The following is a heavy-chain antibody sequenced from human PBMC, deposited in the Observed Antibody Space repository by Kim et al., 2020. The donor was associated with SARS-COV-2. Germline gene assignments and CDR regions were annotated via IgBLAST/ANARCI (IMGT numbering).Heavy chain of an antibody. Sequence: GGSLRLSCAASGFTFSSYAMSWVRQAPGKGLEWVSAISCSGGSTYYADSVKGRFTISRDNSKNTLYLQMNSLRAEDTTVYYCAKDLLLWFGELNLWEPEFDNWGQGTLVTVSS. J-gene: IGHJ4*02. CDR2: ISCSGGST. CDR1: GFTFSSYA. D-gene: IGHD3-10*01. V-gene: IGHV3-23*01. CDR3: AKDLLLWFGELNLWEPEFDN.